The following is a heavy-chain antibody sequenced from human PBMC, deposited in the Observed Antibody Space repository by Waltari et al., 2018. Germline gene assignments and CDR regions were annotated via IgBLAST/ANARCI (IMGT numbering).Heavy chain of an antibody. D-gene: IGHD6-25*01. J-gene: IGHJ1*01. Sequence: QVQLVQSGAEVKKSGSSVKVSCKASGDTFSSFATSWVRQAPGPGLEWMGRSSPMYGLVNDAQDLQGRATISADESTTTAYLELTSLSPEDTAVYYCAQWGSGYSREYFQHWGQGTLITVFS. CDR3: AQWGSGYSREYFQH. V-gene: IGHV1-69*15. CDR2: SSPMYGLV. CDR1: GDTFSSFA.